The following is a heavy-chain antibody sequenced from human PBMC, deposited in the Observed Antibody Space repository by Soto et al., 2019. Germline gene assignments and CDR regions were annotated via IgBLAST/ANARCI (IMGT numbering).Heavy chain of an antibody. CDR2: IYSSGST. V-gene: IGHV4-59*01. D-gene: IGHD1-26*01. J-gene: IGHJ4*02. CDR1: GDSISGYY. CDR3: TIAHYYGAKNEF. Sequence: QVRLQESGPGLVKPSETLSLTCTVSGDSISGYYWSWIRQPPGKRPEWLGCIYSSGSTKYNPSLRSRVTLSIDTPRSQFSLRLNSVTAADTAVYYCTIAHYYGAKNEFWGQGTRVTVSS.